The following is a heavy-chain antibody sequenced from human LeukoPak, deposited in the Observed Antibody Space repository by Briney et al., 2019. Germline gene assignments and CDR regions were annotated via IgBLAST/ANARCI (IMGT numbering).Heavy chain of an antibody. V-gene: IGHV3-9*01. J-gene: IGHJ4*02. CDR1: GFTFDDYA. Sequence: GRSLRLSCAASGFTFDDYAMYWVRQAPGKGLEWVSGISWNSGSLGYADSVKGRFTISRDNAKNSLYLQMNSLRAEDTAVYYCARRRCSSTSCFIDYWGQGTLVTVSS. CDR2: ISWNSGSL. CDR3: ARRRCSSTSCFIDY. D-gene: IGHD2-2*01.